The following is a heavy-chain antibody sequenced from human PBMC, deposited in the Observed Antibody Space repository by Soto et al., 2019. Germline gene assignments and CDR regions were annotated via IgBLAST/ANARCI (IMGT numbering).Heavy chain of an antibody. V-gene: IGHV1-69*13. CDR2: IIPIFGTA. CDR3: ARVTSGWYYFDY. J-gene: IGHJ4*02. CDR1: GGTFSSYA. D-gene: IGHD6-19*01. Sequence: SVKVSCKASGGTFSSYAISWVRQAPGQGLEWMGGIIPIFGTANYAQKFQGRVTITADESTSTAYMELSSLRSEDTAVYYCARVTSGWYYFDYWGQGTLVTVSS.